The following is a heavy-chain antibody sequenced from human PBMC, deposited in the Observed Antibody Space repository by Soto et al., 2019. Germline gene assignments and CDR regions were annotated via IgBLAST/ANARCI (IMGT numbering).Heavy chain of an antibody. CDR1: GGSFSGYY. CDR3: ARRIQLWFRAYYYYGMDV. CDR2: INHSGST. J-gene: IGHJ6*02. Sequence: SETLSLTCAVYGGSFSGYYWSWIRQPPGKGLEWIGEINHSGSTKYNPSLKSRVTISVDTSKNQFSLKLSSVTATDTAVYYCARRIQLWFRAYYYYGMDVWGQGTTVTVSS. V-gene: IGHV4-34*01. D-gene: IGHD5-18*01.